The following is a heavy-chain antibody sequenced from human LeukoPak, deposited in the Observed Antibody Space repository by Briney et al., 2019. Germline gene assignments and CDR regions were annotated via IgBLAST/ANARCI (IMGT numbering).Heavy chain of an antibody. D-gene: IGHD3-3*01. Sequence: ASVTVSCKASGYTFTSYYMHWVRQAPGQGLEWMGLINPSGGSTSYAQKFQGRVTMTRDTSTSTVYMELSSLRSEDTAVYYCARESAVTYYDFWSGYYNSWFDPWGQGTLVTVSS. CDR2: INPSGGST. CDR3: ARESAVTYYDFWSGYYNSWFDP. V-gene: IGHV1-46*01. CDR1: GYTFTSYY. J-gene: IGHJ5*02.